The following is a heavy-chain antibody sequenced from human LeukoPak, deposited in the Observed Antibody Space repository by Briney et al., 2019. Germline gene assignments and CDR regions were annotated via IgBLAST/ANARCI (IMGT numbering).Heavy chain of an antibody. J-gene: IGHJ6*02. CDR3: ARGELLWFGELLYYGMDV. Sequence: GGSLRLSCAASGFTFSDHYMDWVRQAPGKGLEWVGRITNKPKSYNTEYAASVKGRFTISRDDSKNSLYLQMNSLKTEDTAVYYCARGELLWFGELLYYGMDVWGQGTTVTVSS. CDR2: ITNKPKSYNT. V-gene: IGHV3-72*01. D-gene: IGHD3-10*01. CDR1: GFTFSDHY.